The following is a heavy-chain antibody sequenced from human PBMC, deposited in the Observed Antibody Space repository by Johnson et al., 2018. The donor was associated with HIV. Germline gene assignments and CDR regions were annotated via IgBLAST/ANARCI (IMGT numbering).Heavy chain of an antibody. CDR3: ARDPSRSPGAFDI. V-gene: IGHV3-30*02. CDR1: GFTFSSYG. CDR2: IRYDGSNK. Sequence: QVQLVESGGGVVQPGGSLRLSCAASGFTFSSYGMHWVRQAPGKGLEWVAFIRYDGSNKYYADSVKGRFTISRDNSKNTLYLQMNSLRADDTAVYYCARDPSRSPGAFDIWCQGTMVTVSS. J-gene: IGHJ3*02.